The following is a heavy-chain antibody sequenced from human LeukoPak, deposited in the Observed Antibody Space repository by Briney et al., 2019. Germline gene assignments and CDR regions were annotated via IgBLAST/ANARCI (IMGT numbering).Heavy chain of an antibody. J-gene: IGHJ4*02. CDR3: ARVEYIYAPYNY. V-gene: IGHV1-2*02. CDR1: GYTFTGYY. D-gene: IGHD5-18*01. Sequence: ASVKVSCKASGYTFTGYYIHWVRQAPGQGLEWMGWINPNSGGTNYAQKFQGRVTMTRDTSISTAYMGLSRLRSDDTAVYYCARVEYIYAPYNYWGQGTLVTVSS. CDR2: INPNSGGT.